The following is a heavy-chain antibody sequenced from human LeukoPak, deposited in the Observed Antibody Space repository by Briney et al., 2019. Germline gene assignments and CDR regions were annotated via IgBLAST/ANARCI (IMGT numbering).Heavy chain of an antibody. CDR3: AREPNSGSRPDRVDY. Sequence: SVKVSCKASGGTFSSYAISWVRQAPGQGLEWMGRIIPILGIANYAQKFQGRVTITADKSTSTAYMELSSLRSEDTAVYYCAREPNSGSRPDRVDYWGQGTLVTVSS. CDR1: GGTFSSYA. D-gene: IGHD1-26*01. J-gene: IGHJ4*02. CDR2: IIPILGIA. V-gene: IGHV1-69*04.